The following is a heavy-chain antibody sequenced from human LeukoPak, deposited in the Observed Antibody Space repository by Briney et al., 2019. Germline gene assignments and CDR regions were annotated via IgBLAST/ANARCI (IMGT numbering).Heavy chain of an antibody. CDR3: ARHGGDGYYDSRSPVDY. D-gene: IGHD3-22*01. J-gene: IGHJ4*02. V-gene: IGHV4-59*08. Sequence: KPSETLSLTCTVSGGSISSYYWSWIRQPPGKGLEWIGYIYSSGSTNYNPSLKSRVTLSPDTSKNQFSLKLSSVTAADTAVYYCARHGGDGYYDSRSPVDYWGQGTLVTVSS. CDR2: IYSSGST. CDR1: GGSISSYY.